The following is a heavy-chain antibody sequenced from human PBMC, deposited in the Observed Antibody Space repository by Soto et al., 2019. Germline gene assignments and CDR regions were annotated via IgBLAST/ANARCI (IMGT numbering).Heavy chain of an antibody. V-gene: IGHV3-53*02. Sequence: EVQLVETGGGLIQPGGSLRLSCAASGFTVSSNYMSWVRQAPGKGLEWVSVIYSGGSTYYADSVKGRFTISRDNSKNTLYLQMNSLRAEDTAVYYCARDVSGRWSSSVDWGQGTLVTVSS. CDR2: IYSGGST. CDR1: GFTVSSNY. CDR3: ARDVSGRWSSSVD. D-gene: IGHD6-6*01. J-gene: IGHJ4*02.